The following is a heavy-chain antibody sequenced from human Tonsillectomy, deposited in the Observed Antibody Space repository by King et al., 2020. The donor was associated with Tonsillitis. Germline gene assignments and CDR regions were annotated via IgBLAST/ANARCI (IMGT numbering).Heavy chain of an antibody. CDR3: ARPNSRSYYGPFDY. J-gene: IGHJ4*02. CDR2: IYFSGIT. Sequence: QLQESGPGLVKPSETLSLTCAVSGDSISTSSFFWGWIRQPPGKGLEWIGSIYFSGITYYNPSLKSRVTMSVDTSKNQFSLKMSSVTAADTAVYYCARPNSRSYYGPFDYWRQGTLVTVSS. V-gene: IGHV4-39*01. D-gene: IGHD1-26*01. CDR1: GDSISTSSFF.